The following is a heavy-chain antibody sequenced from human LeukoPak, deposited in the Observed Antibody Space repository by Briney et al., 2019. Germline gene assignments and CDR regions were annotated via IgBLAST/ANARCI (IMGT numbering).Heavy chain of an antibody. Sequence: GGSLRLSCAASGSTFSSYAMSWVRQAPGKGLEWVSAISGSGGSTYYADSVKGRFTISRDNSKNTLYLQMNSLRAEDTAVYYCAKDLIAGRYYFDYWGQGTLVTVSS. J-gene: IGHJ4*02. CDR2: ISGSGGST. CDR3: AKDLIAGRYYFDY. CDR1: GSTFSSYA. V-gene: IGHV3-23*01. D-gene: IGHD6-6*01.